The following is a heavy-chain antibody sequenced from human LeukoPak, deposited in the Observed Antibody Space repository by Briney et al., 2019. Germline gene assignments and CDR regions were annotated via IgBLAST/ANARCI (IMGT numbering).Heavy chain of an antibody. CDR3: AKGKVKHLGALDF. V-gene: IGHV3-23*01. J-gene: IGHJ4*02. D-gene: IGHD1-26*01. CDR1: GFSFSSYA. CDR2: VSESGDGT. Sequence: GGSLRLSCAASGFSFSSYAMSWVRQAPGKWLEWVSSVSESGDGTYYADSVMGRFIISRDNSRKTFHLQMDSLRADDTAIYYCAKGKVKHLGALDFWGQGTLVTVSS.